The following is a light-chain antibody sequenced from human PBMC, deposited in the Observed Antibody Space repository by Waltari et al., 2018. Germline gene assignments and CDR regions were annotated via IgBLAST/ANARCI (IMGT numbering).Light chain of an antibody. V-gene: IGLV3-21*04. CDR2: YAN. CDR3: QVWDANNEPGV. CDR1: NIGRKS. J-gene: IGLJ1*01. Sequence: SYVLTQPPSLSVAPGMTASITCGGDNIGRKSVHWYQRTPGQAPVLVISYANDRPSGIPERFSCSNSGDTATLTISRVEAGDEGDYYCQVWDANNEPGVFGTGTEVTVL.